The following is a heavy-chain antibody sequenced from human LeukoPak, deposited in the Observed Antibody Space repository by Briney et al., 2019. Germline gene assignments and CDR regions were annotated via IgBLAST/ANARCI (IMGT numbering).Heavy chain of an antibody. D-gene: IGHD3-10*01. J-gene: IGHJ4*02. CDR2: ISSSSSYI. CDR1: GFTSSSYS. V-gene: IGHV3-21*01. Sequence: GGSLRLSCAASGFTSSSYSMNWVRQAPGKGLEWVSSISSSSSYIYYADSVKGRFTISRDNAKNSLYLQMNSLRAEDTAVYYCARPRGTYYYGSGHDGFDYWGQGTLVTTSS. CDR3: ARPRGTYYYGSGHDGFDY.